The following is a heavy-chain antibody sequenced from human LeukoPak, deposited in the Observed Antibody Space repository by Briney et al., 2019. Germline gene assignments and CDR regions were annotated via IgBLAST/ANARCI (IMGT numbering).Heavy chain of an antibody. CDR2: ISYDGSNK. CDR1: GFSFSSYA. Sequence: PGRSLRLSCVASGFSFSSYALHWVRQAPGKGLEWVAVISYDGSNKYYADSAKGRFTISSDNSKNPLYLQMNSLRAEDTAVYYCTTVSSWLDYWGQGTLVTVSS. D-gene: IGHD6-13*01. V-gene: IGHV3-30*04. J-gene: IGHJ4*02. CDR3: TTVSSWLDY.